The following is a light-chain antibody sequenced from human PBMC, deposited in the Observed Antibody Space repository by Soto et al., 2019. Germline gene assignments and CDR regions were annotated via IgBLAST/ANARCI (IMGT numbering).Light chain of an antibody. Sequence: EFVLTQSPATLSLSPGERATLSCRASQSVSSYLAWYQQQPGQAPRLLXYDASSRATGIPDRFSGGGSGTDFTLSISKVETEDFAVYDCQQYGRPPRATFGQGTRLEIK. J-gene: IGKJ5*01. CDR1: QSVSSY. V-gene: IGKV3-20*01. CDR2: DAS. CDR3: QQYGRPPRAT.